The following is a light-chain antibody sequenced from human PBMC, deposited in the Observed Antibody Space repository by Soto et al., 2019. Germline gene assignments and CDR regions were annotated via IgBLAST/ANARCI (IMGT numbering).Light chain of an antibody. V-gene: IGKV1-13*02. CDR2: DAS. J-gene: IGKJ5*01. Sequence: AIQMTQSPSSLSASVGDRVTISCRASQGIGNALGWYQQKPGKAPKLLIYDASSLESGVPSRFSGSGSGTDFTLTISSLEPEDSAVYYCQQRNIWPPVTFGQGTRLEIK. CDR1: QGIGNA. CDR3: QQRNIWPPVT.